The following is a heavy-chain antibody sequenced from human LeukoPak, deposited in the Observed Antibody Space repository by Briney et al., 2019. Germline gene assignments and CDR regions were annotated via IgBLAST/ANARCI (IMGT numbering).Heavy chain of an antibody. CDR2: IRYDGSNK. CDR1: GFTFSSYG. V-gene: IGHV3-30*02. D-gene: IGHD4-17*01. CDR3: AKVSPAYDYGDSTVY. J-gene: IGHJ4*02. Sequence: GGSLRLSCAASGFTFSSYGMHWVRQAPGKGLEWVAFIRYDGSNKYYADSVKGRFTISRDNSKNTLYLQMNSLRAEDTAVYYCAKVSPAYDYGDSTVYWGQGTLVTVSS.